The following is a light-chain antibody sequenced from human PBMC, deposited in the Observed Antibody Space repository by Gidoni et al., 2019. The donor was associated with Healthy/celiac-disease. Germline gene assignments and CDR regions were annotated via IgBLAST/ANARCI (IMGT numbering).Light chain of an antibody. CDR2: GAS. CDR1: QSVSSN. Sequence: EIVMTQSPATLSVSPGERATISCRAMQSVSSNLAWYQQKPGQAPRLLIYGASTRATGIPARFSGSGSGTEFTLTISSLQSEDFAVYYCQQYNNWPSWTFGQGTKVEIK. J-gene: IGKJ1*01. CDR3: QQYNNWPSWT. V-gene: IGKV3-15*01.